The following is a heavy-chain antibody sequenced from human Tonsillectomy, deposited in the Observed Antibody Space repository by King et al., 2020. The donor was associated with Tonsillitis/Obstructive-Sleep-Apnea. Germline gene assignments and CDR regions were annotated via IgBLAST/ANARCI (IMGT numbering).Heavy chain of an antibody. V-gene: IGHV3-48*03. CDR3: ASCSCGSSDLYYYYGMDV. J-gene: IGHJ6*02. CDR2: ISSSGSTI. Sequence: VQLVESGGGLVQPGGSLRLSCAASGFTFSSYEMNWVRQAPGKGLEWVSYISSSGSTIYYADSVKGRFTISRDNAKNSLYLQMNSLRAEDTAVYYCASCSCGSSDLYYYYGMDVWGQGTTVTVSS. D-gene: IGHD2-15*01. CDR1: GFTFSSYE.